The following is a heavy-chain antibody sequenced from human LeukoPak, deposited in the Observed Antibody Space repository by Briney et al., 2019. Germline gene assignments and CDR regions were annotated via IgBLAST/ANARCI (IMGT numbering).Heavy chain of an antibody. CDR3: ARLGQRGSSSYFDY. CDR2: IYYSGST. CDR1: GFTFKSYGMH. J-gene: IGHJ4*02. V-gene: IGHV4-39*01. Sequence: LRLSCTASGFTFKSYGMHWVRQPPGKGLEWIGSIYYSGSTYYNPSLKSRVIISVDTSKNQFSLKLRSVTAADTAVYYCARLGQRGSSSYFDYWGQGTLVTVSS. D-gene: IGHD6-6*01.